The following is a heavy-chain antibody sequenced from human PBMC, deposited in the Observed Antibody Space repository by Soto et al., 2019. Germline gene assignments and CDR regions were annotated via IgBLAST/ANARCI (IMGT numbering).Heavy chain of an antibody. CDR3: AISPSSSFPSSDY. Sequence: GGSLRLSCAASGFTFSSYAMSWVRQAPGKGLEWVSAISGGGGSTYYADTVKGRFTISRDNSKNTLYLQMNSLRAEDTALYYCAISPSSSFPSSDYWGQGTLVTVSS. V-gene: IGHV3-23*01. CDR2: ISGGGGST. J-gene: IGHJ4*02. D-gene: IGHD6-6*01. CDR1: GFTFSSYA.